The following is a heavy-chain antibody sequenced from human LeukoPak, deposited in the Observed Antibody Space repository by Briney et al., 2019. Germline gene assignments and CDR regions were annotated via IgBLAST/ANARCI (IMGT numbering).Heavy chain of an antibody. D-gene: IGHD3-3*01. J-gene: IGHJ6*02. CDR3: ASAIFGVVTNYYDMDV. V-gene: IGHV1-69*04. CDR2: IIPILGIA. CDR1: GGTFSSYA. Sequence: SVKVSCKASGGTFSSYAINWVRQAPGQGLEWMGRIIPILGIANYAQKFQGRVTITADKSTSTAYMELSSLRSEDTAVYYCASAIFGVVTNYYDMDVWGQGTTVTVSS.